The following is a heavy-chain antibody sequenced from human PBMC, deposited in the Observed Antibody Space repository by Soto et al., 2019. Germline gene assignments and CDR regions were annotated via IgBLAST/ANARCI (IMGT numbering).Heavy chain of an antibody. CDR1: GGTLRIYA. CDR2: IIPIIGTR. Sequence: QVQLVQSGAEVKKPGSSVKVSCRASGGTLRIYAVSWVRQAPGQGLEWMGGIIPIIGTRNYAQRFQGRITITGDESTSTAYMEVSSLKSEDTAVYYCARDLGSGYDPGDYWGQGTLVTVSS. CDR3: ARDLGSGYDPGDY. D-gene: IGHD5-12*01. V-gene: IGHV1-69*12. J-gene: IGHJ4*02.